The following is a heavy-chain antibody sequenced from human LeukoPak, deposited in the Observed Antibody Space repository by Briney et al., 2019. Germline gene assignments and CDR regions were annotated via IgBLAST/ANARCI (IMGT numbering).Heavy chain of an antibody. CDR1: DGSITSYF. D-gene: IGHD4-17*01. Sequence: PSETLSLTCTVSDGSITSYFLTWVRQSAGKGLEFIGRLRPTDGYTNYNPSLRSRVGMSLDTSKKQLSLELTSVTAADTAVYYCARDGASNYGDYWYFDLWGRGTLVPVSS. J-gene: IGHJ2*01. CDR2: LRPTDGYT. CDR3: ARDGASNYGDYWYFDL. V-gene: IGHV4-4*07.